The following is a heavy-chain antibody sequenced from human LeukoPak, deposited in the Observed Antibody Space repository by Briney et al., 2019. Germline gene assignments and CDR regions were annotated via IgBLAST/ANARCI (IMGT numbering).Heavy chain of an antibody. CDR2: ISAYNGNT. V-gene: IGHV1-18*01. CDR1: GYTFTSYG. Sequence: ASVKVSCKASGYTFTSYGISWVRQAPGQGLEWMGWISAYNGNTNYAQKLQGRVTMTTDTSTSTAYMELRSLRSDDAAVYYCARGTDSSGYYYGVYWGQGTLVTASS. J-gene: IGHJ4*02. D-gene: IGHD3-22*01. CDR3: ARGTDSSGYYYGVY.